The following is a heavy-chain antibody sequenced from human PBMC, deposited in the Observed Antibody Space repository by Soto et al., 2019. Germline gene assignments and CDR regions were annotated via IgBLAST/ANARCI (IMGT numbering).Heavy chain of an antibody. CDR1: GFTFSSYG. CDR2: IWYDGSNK. V-gene: IGHV3-33*01. Sequence: QVQLVESGGGVVQPGRSLRLSCAASGFTFSSYGMHWVRQAPGKGPEWVAVIWYDGSNKYYADSVKGRFTISRDNSKNTLYVQMNSLRAEDTAVYYCARGVGSSYLDYWGQGTLVTVSS. D-gene: IGHD6-13*01. J-gene: IGHJ4*02. CDR3: ARGVGSSYLDY.